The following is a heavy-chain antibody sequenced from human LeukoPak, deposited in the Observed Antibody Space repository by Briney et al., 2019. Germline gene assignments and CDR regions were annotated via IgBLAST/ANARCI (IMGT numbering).Heavy chain of an antibody. D-gene: IGHD3-22*01. CDR1: SGSISTYY. Sequence: PSETLSLTCTVSSGSISTYYWSWIRQSPGKGLGWIGYIYYSGSTYYNPSLKSRVTISIDTSKKQFSLRLNSTTAADTAVYYCARWLSGAVNFDVWGPGTLVTVSS. CDR3: ARWLSGAVNFDV. CDR2: IYYSGST. J-gene: IGHJ4*02. V-gene: IGHV4-59*01.